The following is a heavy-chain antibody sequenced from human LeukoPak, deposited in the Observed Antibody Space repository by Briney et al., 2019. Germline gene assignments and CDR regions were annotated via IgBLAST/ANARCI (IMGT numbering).Heavy chain of an antibody. D-gene: IGHD2-2*03. CDR1: GVTFSRYA. V-gene: IGHV3-66*01. J-gene: IGHJ5*02. CDR2: IYSGGST. CDR3: AREGGYCSSTSCYRGAS. Sequence: GGSLRLSCAASGVTFSRYAMSWVRQAPGKGLEWVSVIYSGGSTYYADSVKGRFTISRDNSKNTLYLQMNSLRAEDTAVYYCAREGGYCSSTSCYRGASWGQGTLVTVSS.